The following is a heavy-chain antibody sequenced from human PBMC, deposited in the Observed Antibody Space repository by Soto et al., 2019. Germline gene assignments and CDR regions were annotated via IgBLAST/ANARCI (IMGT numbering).Heavy chain of an antibody. CDR3: LKGPTYYYDSSGPSPAFDI. Sequence: PGGSLRLSCAASGFTFSSYGMHWVRQAPGKGLEWVAVISYDGSNKYYADTVKGRFTISRDNSKNTLYLQMNSLRSEDTAVYYCLKGPTYYYDSSGPSPAFDIWGQGTMVTVSS. D-gene: IGHD3-22*01. CDR2: ISYDGSNK. J-gene: IGHJ3*02. V-gene: IGHV3-30*18. CDR1: GFTFSSYG.